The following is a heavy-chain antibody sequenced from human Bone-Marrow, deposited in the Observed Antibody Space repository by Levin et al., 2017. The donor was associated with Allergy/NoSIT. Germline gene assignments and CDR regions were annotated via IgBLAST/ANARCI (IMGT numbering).Heavy chain of an antibody. Sequence: GGSLRLSCAASGFTFKTYAMSWVRQAPGKGLEWVSGIGATGGGSTYYADSVKGRFTVSRDNSKNTLYLKINTLRPEDTAIYYCAKGHGTGAAPEYWGQGVLVTVSS. J-gene: IGHJ4*02. V-gene: IGHV3-23*01. D-gene: IGHD2-8*02. CDR2: IGATGGGST. CDR1: GFTFKTYA. CDR3: AKGHGTGAAPEY.